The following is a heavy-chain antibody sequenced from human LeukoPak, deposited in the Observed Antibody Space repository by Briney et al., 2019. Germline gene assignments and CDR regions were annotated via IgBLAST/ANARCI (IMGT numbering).Heavy chain of an antibody. CDR1: GRSISSRTYY. V-gene: IGHV4-39*01. Sequence: PSETLSLTCSVSGRSISSRTYYWGWIRQPPGKGLEWIGSIYYSGSTYYNPSLKSRVTISVDTSKNQFSLKLSSVTAADTAVYYCATSTNWGLVDYWGQGTLVTVSS. CDR3: ATSTNWGLVDY. D-gene: IGHD7-27*01. J-gene: IGHJ4*02. CDR2: IYYSGST.